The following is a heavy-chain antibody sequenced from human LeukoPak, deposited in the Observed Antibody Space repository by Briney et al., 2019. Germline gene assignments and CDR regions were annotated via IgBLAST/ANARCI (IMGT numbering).Heavy chain of an antibody. Sequence: GGSLRLSCAASGFTFSSYGMHWVRQAPGKGLEWVAFIRYDGSNKYYADPVKGRFTISRDNSKNTLYLQMNSLRAEDTAVYYCAKDEANYYGSGGTHSYYFDYWGQGTLVTVSS. CDR1: GFTFSSYG. D-gene: IGHD3-10*01. CDR3: AKDEANYYGSGGTHSYYFDY. V-gene: IGHV3-30*02. CDR2: IRYDGSNK. J-gene: IGHJ4*02.